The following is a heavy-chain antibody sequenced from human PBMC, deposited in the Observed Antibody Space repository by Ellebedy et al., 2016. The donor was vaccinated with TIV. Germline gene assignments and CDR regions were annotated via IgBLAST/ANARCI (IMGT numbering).Heavy chain of an antibody. Sequence: GESLKISXAASGFTFSSYAMSWVRQAPGKGLEWVSAISGSGGSTYYADSVKGRFTNSRDNSKNTLYLQMNSLRAEDTAVYYCARDGMVEDGFGTYVWGQGTTVTVSS. D-gene: IGHD3-10*01. CDR3: ARDGMVEDGFGTYV. CDR1: GFTFSSYA. CDR2: ISGSGGST. V-gene: IGHV3-23*01. J-gene: IGHJ6*02.